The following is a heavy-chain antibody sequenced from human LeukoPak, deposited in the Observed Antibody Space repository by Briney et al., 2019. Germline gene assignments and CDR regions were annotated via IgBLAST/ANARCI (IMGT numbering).Heavy chain of an antibody. CDR3: ASQLKDGYTNGVVY. Sequence: PSETLSLTCTVSGGSISSYYWSWIRQPAGKGLEWIGRIYTSGSTNYNPSLKSRVTMSVDTSKNQFSLKLSSVTAADTAVYYCASQLKDGYTNGVVYWGQGTLVPVSS. V-gene: IGHV4-4*07. CDR1: GGSISSYY. D-gene: IGHD5-24*01. CDR2: IYTSGST. J-gene: IGHJ4*02.